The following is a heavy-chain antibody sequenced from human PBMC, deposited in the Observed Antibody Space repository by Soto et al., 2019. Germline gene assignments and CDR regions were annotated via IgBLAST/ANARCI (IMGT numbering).Heavy chain of an antibody. D-gene: IGHD4-4*01. CDR2: INHSGST. Sequence: SETLSLTCAVYGGSFSGYYWSWIRQPPGKGLEWIGEINHSGSTNYNPSLKSRVTISVDTSKNQFSLKLSSVTAADTAVYYCARGGHDYSNYAYYYYYYMDVWGKGTTVTVSS. CDR1: GGSFSGYY. J-gene: IGHJ6*03. V-gene: IGHV4-34*01. CDR3: ARGGHDYSNYAYYYYYYMDV.